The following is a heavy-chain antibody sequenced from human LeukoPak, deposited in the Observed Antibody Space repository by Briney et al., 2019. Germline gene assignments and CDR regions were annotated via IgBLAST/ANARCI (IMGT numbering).Heavy chain of an antibody. D-gene: IGHD3-10*01. CDR2: ISSSSSYI. V-gene: IGHV3-21*01. CDR3: ARVEVVWFGEFIYYYYYGMDV. J-gene: IGHJ6*04. Sequence: PGGSLRLSCAASGFTFGSYSMNWVRQAPGKGLEWVSSISSSSSYIYYADSVKGRFTISRDNAKNSLYLQMNSLRAEDTAVYYCARVEVVWFGEFIYYYYYGMDVWGKGTTVTVSS. CDR1: GFTFGSYS.